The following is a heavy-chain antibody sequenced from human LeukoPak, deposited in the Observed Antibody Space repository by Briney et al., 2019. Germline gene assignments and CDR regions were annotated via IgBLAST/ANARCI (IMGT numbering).Heavy chain of an antibody. V-gene: IGHV1-2*06. D-gene: IGHD6-19*01. CDR2: INPNSGGT. Sequence: ASVKVSCKASGYTFTGYYMHWVRQAPGQGLEWMGRINPNSGGTNYAQKFQGRVTMTRDTSISTAYMELSRLRSDDTAVYYCARGAPRGGSGWYYFDYWGQGTLVTVSS. CDR1: GYTFTGYY. J-gene: IGHJ4*02. CDR3: ARGAPRGGSGWYYFDY.